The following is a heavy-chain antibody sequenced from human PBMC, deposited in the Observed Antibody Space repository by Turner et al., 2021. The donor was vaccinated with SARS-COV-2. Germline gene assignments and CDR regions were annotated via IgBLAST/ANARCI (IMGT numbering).Heavy chain of an antibody. Sequence: EVQLVESGGGLLQTGGSLRRSRAASGLTFSSYWMHWVRQAPGKGLVWVSRINSDGSSTSYADSVKGRFTISRDNAKNTLYLQMNSLRAEDTAVYYCARDVVTATPGLDYWGQGTLVTVSS. D-gene: IGHD2-15*01. CDR2: INSDGSST. CDR1: GLTFSSYW. CDR3: ARDVVTATPGLDY. J-gene: IGHJ4*02. V-gene: IGHV3-74*01.